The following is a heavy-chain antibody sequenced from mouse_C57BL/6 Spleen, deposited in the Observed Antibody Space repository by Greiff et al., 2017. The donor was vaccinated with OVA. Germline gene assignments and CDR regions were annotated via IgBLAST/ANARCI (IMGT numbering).Heavy chain of an antibody. D-gene: IGHD1-2*01. J-gene: IGHJ2*01. Sequence: QVQLQQSGPELVKPGASVKISCKASGYAFSSSWMNWVKQRPGKGLEWIGRIYPGDGDTNYNGKFKGKATLTADKSSSTAYMQLSSLTSEDSAVYFCARSLRLDYWGKGTTLTVSS. CDR2: IYPGDGDT. CDR1: GYAFSSSW. CDR3: ARSLRLDY. V-gene: IGHV1-82*01.